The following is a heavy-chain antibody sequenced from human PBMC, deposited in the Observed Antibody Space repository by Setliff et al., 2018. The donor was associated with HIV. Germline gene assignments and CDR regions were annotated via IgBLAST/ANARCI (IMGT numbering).Heavy chain of an antibody. J-gene: IGHJ4*02. Sequence: GASVKVSCKASGYTFTGYGISWVRQAPGQGLEWMGWISAYNGNTNYAQKLQGRVTMTTDTSTSTAYMELRSLRSDDTAVYYCARGGGGYNFWSGYPSLDYWGQGTLVTVSS. D-gene: IGHD3-3*01. V-gene: IGHV1-18*01. CDR2: ISAYNGNT. CDR1: GYTFTGYG. CDR3: ARGGGGYNFWSGYPSLDY.